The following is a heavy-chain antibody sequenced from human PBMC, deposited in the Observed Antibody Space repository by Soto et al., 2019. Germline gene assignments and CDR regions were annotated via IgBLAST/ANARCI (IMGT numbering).Heavy chain of an antibody. D-gene: IGHD3-10*01. Sequence: QLQLQESGPGLVKPSETLSLTCTVSGGSISSSSYYWGWIRQPPGKGLEWIGSIYYSGSTYYNPSLKSRVTISVDTSKDRFSLKLSSVTAADTAVYYCAILWFGELVPYYYYYMDVWGKGTTVTVSS. CDR1: GGSISSSSYY. CDR3: AILWFGELVPYYYYYMDV. J-gene: IGHJ6*03. V-gene: IGHV4-39*01. CDR2: IYYSGST.